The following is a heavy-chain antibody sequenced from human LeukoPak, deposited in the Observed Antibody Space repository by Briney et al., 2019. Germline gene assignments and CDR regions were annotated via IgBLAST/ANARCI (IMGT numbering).Heavy chain of an antibody. CDR2: INWNGDST. J-gene: IGHJ4*02. D-gene: IGHD5-18*01. V-gene: IGHV3-20*04. Sequence: PGGSLRLSCAASGFTFDDYGMSWVRQAPGKGLDWVSGINWNGDSTGYADSAKGRFTISRDNAKNSLYLQMNSLRAEDTALYYCAKGRGYNYGYIFGYFDYWGQGTLVTVSS. CDR3: AKGRGYNYGYIFGYFDY. CDR1: GFTFDDYG.